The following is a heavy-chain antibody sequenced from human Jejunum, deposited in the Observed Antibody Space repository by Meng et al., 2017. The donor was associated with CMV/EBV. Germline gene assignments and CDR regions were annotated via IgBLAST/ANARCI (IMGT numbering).Heavy chain of an antibody. V-gene: IGHV3-30-3*01. J-gene: IGHJ4*02. Sequence: RNYPMHGVRQAPGKGLEWLAVISGDGNKRFHADSVMGRFTISRDNSKNTLSLQMDGLRAEDTAVYYCARGFWDIVVVPASTSVWDYWGRGTLVTVSS. CDR3: ARGFWDIVVVPASTSVWDY. CDR2: ISGDGNKR. D-gene: IGHD2-2*01. CDR1: RNYP.